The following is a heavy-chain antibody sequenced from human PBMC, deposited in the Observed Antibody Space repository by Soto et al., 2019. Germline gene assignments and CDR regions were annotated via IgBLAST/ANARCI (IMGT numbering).Heavy chain of an antibody. Sequence: SVKVSCKASRYTFISYDINWVRQATGQGLEWMGWMNPIFGTANYAQKFQGRVTITADESTSTAYMELSSLRSEDTAVYYCARDRGPSSGYYPYWFDPWGQGTLVTVSS. V-gene: IGHV1-69*13. J-gene: IGHJ5*02. CDR1: RYTFISYD. D-gene: IGHD3-22*01. CDR2: MNPIFGTA. CDR3: ARDRGPSSGYYPYWFDP.